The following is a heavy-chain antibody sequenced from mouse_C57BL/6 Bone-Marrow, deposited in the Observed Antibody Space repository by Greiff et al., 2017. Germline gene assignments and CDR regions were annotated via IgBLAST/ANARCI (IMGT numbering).Heavy chain of an antibody. D-gene: IGHD2-3*01. J-gene: IGHJ4*01. CDR1: GYTFTNYW. CDR2: IYPGGGYT. V-gene: IGHV1-63*01. CDR3: ARDGFYYAMDY. Sequence: VQVVESGAELVRPGTSVKMSCKASGYTFTNYWIGWAKQRPGHGLEWIGDIYPGGGYTNYNEKFKGKATLTADKSSSTAYMQFSSLTSEDSAIYYCARDGFYYAMDYWGQGTSVTVSS.